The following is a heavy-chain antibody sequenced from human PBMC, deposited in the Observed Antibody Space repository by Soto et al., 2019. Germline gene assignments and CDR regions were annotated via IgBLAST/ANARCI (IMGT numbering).Heavy chain of an antibody. J-gene: IGHJ6*02. CDR1: RDTLISYG. V-gene: IGHV1-18*04. D-gene: IGHD2-2*02. CDR2: ISAYNGNT. Sequence: ASPQGCCKASRDTLISYGMRWARQATGQGREWMAWISAYNGNTNYAQKLQGRVTMTTDTYTSTAYMELRSLRCGGTAVYYCARVGIVVVPAAIDDYYYGMDVWGQGSTVGVSS. CDR3: ARVGIVVVPAAIDDYYYGMDV.